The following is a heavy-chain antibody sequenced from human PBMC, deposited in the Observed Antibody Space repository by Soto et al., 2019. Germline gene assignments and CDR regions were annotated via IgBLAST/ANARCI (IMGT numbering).Heavy chain of an antibody. CDR2: IYYSWST. CDR1: GGSISSGGYY. CDR3: ARENHGVRGVNGMDV. V-gene: IGHV4-31*03. J-gene: IGHJ6*02. Sequence: QVQLQESGPGLVEPSQTLSLTCTVSGGSISSGGYYWSWIRQHPGKGLEWIGYIYYSWSTYYNPSLKSRVTISVDTSKNQFSLKLSSVTAADTAVYYCARENHGVRGVNGMDVWGQGTTVTVSS. D-gene: IGHD3-10*01.